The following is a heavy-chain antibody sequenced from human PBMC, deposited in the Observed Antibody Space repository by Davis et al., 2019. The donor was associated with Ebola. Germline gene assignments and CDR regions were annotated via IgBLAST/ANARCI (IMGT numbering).Heavy chain of an antibody. D-gene: IGHD2-15*01. CDR1: GFTFSSYW. J-gene: IGHJ4*02. CDR2: INTDGSRT. CDR3: ARVLSYCSGGSCPGGSDH. V-gene: IGHV3-74*01. Sequence: GESLKISCAASGFTFSSYWIHWVRQAPGKGLVWVSRINTDGSRTRDADSVKGRFTISRDNAKNTLNLQMNSLRAEDTAVYYCARVLSYCSGGSCPGGSDHWGQGTLVTVSS.